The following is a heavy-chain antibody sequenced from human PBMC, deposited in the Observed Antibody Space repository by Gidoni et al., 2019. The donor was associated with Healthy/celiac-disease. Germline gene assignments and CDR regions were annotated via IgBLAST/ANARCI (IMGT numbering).Heavy chain of an antibody. CDR3: ARAPIWVAVAGTVPYYYYGMDV. J-gene: IGHJ6*02. Sequence: QVQLVESGGGVVQPGRSLRLSCAASGFTFSSYAMHWVRQAPGKGLEWVAVISYDGSNKYYADSVKGRFTISRDNSKNTLYLQMNSLRAEDTAVYYCARAPIWVAVAGTVPYYYYGMDVWGQGTTVTVSS. CDR2: ISYDGSNK. V-gene: IGHV3-30-3*01. D-gene: IGHD6-19*01. CDR1: GFTFSSYA.